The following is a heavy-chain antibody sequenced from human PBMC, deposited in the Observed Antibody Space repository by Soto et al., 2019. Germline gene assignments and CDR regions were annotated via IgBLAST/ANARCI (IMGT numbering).Heavy chain of an antibody. CDR3: AKVGSNWFDS. J-gene: IGHJ5*01. CDR2: IYHSGRT. Sequence: QVQLQESGPGLVKPSGTLSLTCAVSSASIISSNWWSWVRQPPGKGLEWIGDIYHSGRTNYNPSLKSRVNISTDKSKNQVSLELNSVTAADTAMYYGAKVGSNWFDSWGQGTLVTVSS. CDR1: SASIISSNW. D-gene: IGHD3-16*01. V-gene: IGHV4-4*02.